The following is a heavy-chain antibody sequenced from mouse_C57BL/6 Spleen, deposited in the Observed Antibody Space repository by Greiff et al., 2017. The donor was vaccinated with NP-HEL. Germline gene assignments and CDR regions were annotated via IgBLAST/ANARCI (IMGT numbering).Heavy chain of an antibody. CDR3: ARGDYYGSSFGFAY. Sequence: EVKLQQSGPELVKPGASVKISCKASGYTFTDYYMNWVKQSHGKSLEWIGDINHNNGGTSYNQKFKGKATLTVDKSSSTAYMELRSLTSEDSAVYYCARGDYYGSSFGFAYWGQGTLVTVSA. V-gene: IGHV1-26*01. J-gene: IGHJ3*01. CDR1: GYTFTDYY. D-gene: IGHD1-1*01. CDR2: INHNNGGT.